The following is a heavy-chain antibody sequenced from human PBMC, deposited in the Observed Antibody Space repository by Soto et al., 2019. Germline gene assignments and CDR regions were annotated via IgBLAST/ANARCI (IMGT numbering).Heavy chain of an antibody. J-gene: IGHJ6*02. CDR3: ARVRRGFYQLLHYYGMDV. CDR1: GGSISSYY. Sequence: PSETLSLTCTVSGGSISSYYWSWIRQPPGKGLEWIGYIYYSGSTNYNPSLKSRVTISVDTSKNQFSLKLSSVTAADTAVYYCARVRRGFYQLLHYYGMDVWGQGTTVTVSS. CDR2: IYYSGST. V-gene: IGHV4-59*01. D-gene: IGHD2-2*01.